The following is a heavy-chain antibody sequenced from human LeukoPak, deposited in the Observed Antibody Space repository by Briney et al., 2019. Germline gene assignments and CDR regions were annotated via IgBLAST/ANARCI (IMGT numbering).Heavy chain of an antibody. CDR2: INSDGSRT. J-gene: IGHJ4*02. D-gene: IGHD2-21*02. CDR1: GFTFSNYW. V-gene: IGHV3-74*01. CDR3: GSSVSAPY. Sequence: AGGSLRLSCAASGFTFSNYWMHWVRQAPGKRLVWVSRINSDGSRTNYADSVKGRFTISRDNAKNTLYLQMNSLRAEDTAVYYCGSSVSAPYLGQGTLVTVSS.